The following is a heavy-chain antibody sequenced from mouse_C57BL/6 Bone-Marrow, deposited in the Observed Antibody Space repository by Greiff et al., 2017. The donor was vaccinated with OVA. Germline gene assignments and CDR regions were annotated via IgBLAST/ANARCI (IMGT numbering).Heavy chain of an antibody. CDR2: IDPENGDT. V-gene: IGHV14-4*01. CDR3: TTEGYSNYGAWFAY. CDR1: GFNIKDDY. J-gene: IGHJ3*01. D-gene: IGHD2-5*01. Sequence: VQLQQSGAELVRPGASVKLSCTASGFNIKDDYMHWVKQRPEQGLEWIGWIDPENGDTEYASKFQGKATITADTSSNTAYLQLSSLTSEDTAVYYGTTEGYSNYGAWFAYWGQGTLVTVSA.